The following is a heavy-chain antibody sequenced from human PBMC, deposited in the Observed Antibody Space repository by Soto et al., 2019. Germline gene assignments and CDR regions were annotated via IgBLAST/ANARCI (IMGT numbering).Heavy chain of an antibody. CDR3: ARLLGAAPPASMDV. CDR2: IYYSGST. D-gene: IGHD1-26*01. CDR1: GGSISSSSYY. Sequence: ASYTLSLNCTVSGGSISSSSYYWGWIRQPPGKGLEWIGSIYYSGSTYYNPSLKSRVTISVDTSKNQFSLKLSSVTAADTAVYYCARLLGAAPPASMDVWGQGTTVTVSS. V-gene: IGHV4-39*01. J-gene: IGHJ6*02.